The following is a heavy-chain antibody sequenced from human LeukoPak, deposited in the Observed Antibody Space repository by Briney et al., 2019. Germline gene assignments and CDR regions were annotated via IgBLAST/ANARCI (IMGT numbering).Heavy chain of an antibody. CDR1: GFTFSRYA. J-gene: IGHJ4*02. D-gene: IGHD4-11*01. Sequence: GGSLRLSCAASGFTFSRYAMSWVRQAPGKGLEWVSAISGSGGSTYYADSGKGRFSISRDNSKNTLYLQMNSLRAEDTAVYYCAKDPRAYSKEGYWGQGTLVTVSS. CDR3: AKDPRAYSKEGY. V-gene: IGHV3-23*01. CDR2: ISGSGGST.